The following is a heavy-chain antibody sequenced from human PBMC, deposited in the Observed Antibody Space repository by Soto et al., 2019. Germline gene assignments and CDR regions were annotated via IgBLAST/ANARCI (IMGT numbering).Heavy chain of an antibody. CDR1: GFTFSSYA. Sequence: GGSLRLSCAASGFTFSSYAMSWVRQAPGKGLEWVSAISGSGGSTYYADSVKGRFTISRDNSKNTLYLQMNSLRAEDTAVYYCAKANPYYDFWSGPIGGMDVWGQGTTVTVSS. CDR2: ISGSGGST. D-gene: IGHD3-3*01. CDR3: AKANPYYDFWSGPIGGMDV. J-gene: IGHJ6*02. V-gene: IGHV3-23*01.